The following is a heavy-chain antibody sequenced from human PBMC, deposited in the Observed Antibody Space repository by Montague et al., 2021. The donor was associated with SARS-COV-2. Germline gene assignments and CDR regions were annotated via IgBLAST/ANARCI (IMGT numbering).Heavy chain of an antibody. CDR3: ARAPDDYGNFGY. CDR1: GDSIGSGSYY. Sequence: TLSLTCSVSGDSIGSGSYYWSWLRRAAGVGLEWIGCIYTSGRTDSNPSLINRVIISLDTSKNQFSLKLSSLTTADTGDYSCARAPDDYGNFGYWGQGIPVIVSS. J-gene: IGHJ4*02. D-gene: IGHD4-17*01. CDR2: IYTSGRT. V-gene: IGHV4-61*02.